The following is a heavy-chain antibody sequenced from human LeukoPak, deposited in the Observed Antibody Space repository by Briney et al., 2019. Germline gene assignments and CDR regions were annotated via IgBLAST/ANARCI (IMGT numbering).Heavy chain of an antibody. V-gene: IGHV1-2*02. CDR1: GYTFSDYY. CDR2: INPNSGGT. D-gene: IGHD2-2*01. J-gene: IGHJ4*02. CDR3: ARDIVVVPAAMAFDY. Sequence: ASVKVSCKTSGYTFSDYYIHWVRQAPGQGLEWMGWINPNSGGTNYAQKFQGRVTMTRDTSISTAYMELSRLRSDDTAVYYCARDIVVVPAAMAFDYWGQGTLVTVSS.